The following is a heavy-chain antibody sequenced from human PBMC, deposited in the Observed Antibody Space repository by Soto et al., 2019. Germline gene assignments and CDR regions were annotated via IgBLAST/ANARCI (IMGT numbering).Heavy chain of an antibody. D-gene: IGHD5-12*01. V-gene: IGHV1-3*01. CDR2: INAGNGNT. J-gene: IGHJ4*02. Sequence: ASVKVSCKASGYTFTSYARHWVRQAPGQRLEWMGWINAGNGNTKYSQKFQGRVTITRDTSASTAYMELSSLRSEDTAVYYCARRDDLVAFLDFRGQGTLVIVSS. CDR1: GYTFTSYA. CDR3: ARRDDLVAFLDF.